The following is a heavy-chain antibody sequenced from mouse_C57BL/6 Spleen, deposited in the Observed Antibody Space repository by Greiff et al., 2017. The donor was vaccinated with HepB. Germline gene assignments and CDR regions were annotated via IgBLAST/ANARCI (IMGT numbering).Heavy chain of an antibody. Sequence: DVQLVESGGGLVKPGGSLKLSCAASGFTFSDYGMHWVRQAPEKGLEWVAYISSGSSTIYYADTVKGRFTISRDNAKNTLFLQMTSLRSEDTAMYYCARREGYGSSPYYAMDYWGQGTSVTVSS. D-gene: IGHD1-1*01. CDR3: ARREGYGSSPYYAMDY. V-gene: IGHV5-17*01. J-gene: IGHJ4*01. CDR2: ISSGSSTI. CDR1: GFTFSDYG.